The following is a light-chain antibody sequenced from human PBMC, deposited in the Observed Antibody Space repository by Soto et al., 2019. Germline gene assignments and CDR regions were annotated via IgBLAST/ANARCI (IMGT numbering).Light chain of an antibody. CDR1: QTISSY. CDR2: AAS. J-gene: IGKJ1*01. V-gene: IGKV1-39*01. CDR3: QQSYSTWT. Sequence: DIQMTQSPSSLSASVGDRVTITCRASQTISSYLNWYQQKPGKALKLLIYAASSLQSGVPLRFSGSGSGTDCSLTMSILQPEDFATYHCQQSYSTWTFGQWTKVEIK.